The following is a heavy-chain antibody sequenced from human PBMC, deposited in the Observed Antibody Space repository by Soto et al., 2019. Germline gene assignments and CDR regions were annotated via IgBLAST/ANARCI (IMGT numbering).Heavy chain of an antibody. V-gene: IGHV3-23*01. Sequence: EVQLLESGGGLVQPGGSLRLSCAASGFTFSNYAMSWVRQAPGKGLEWVSGISGGGGSSYYADSVKGRVTISRDNSQNTLEPQIDRPGGEEAAVFYWGHNWGGGLPPGLFRWGQGTLVIVSS. CDR1: GFTFSNYA. CDR2: ISGGGGSS. D-gene: IGHD3-16*01. J-gene: IGHJ4*02. CDR3: GHNWGGGLPPGLFR.